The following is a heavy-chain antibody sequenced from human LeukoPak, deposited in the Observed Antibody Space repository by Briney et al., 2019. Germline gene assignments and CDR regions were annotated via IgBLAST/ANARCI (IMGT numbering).Heavy chain of an antibody. D-gene: IGHD3-22*01. CDR2: ISGSGGST. CDR1: GFTFSSYA. V-gene: IGHV3-23*01. J-gene: IGHJ6*03. Sequence: GGSLRLSCAASGFTFSSYAMSWVRQAPGKGLEWVSAISGSGGSTYYADSVKGRFTISRDNSKNTLFLQMNSLRAEDTAVYYCAKGSDDSSGYYYSHYYYYMDVWGKGTTVTVSS. CDR3: AKGSDDSSGYYYSHYYYYMDV.